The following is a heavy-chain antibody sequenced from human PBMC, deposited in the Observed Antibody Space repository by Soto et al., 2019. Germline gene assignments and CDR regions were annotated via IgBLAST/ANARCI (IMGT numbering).Heavy chain of an antibody. Sequence: PSETLSLTCTVSGGSISSYYWSWIRQPPGKGLEWIGYIYYSGSTNYNPSLKSRVTISVDTSKNQFSLKLSSVTAADTAVYYCARTSTARDYYGSGSYYNYFDYWGQGTLVTVSS. CDR1: GGSISSYY. J-gene: IGHJ4*02. V-gene: IGHV4-59*08. CDR3: ARTSTARDYYGSGSYYNYFDY. CDR2: IYYSGST. D-gene: IGHD3-10*01.